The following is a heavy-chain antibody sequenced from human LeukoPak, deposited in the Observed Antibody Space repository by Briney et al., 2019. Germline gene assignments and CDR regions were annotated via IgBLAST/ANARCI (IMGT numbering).Heavy chain of an antibody. J-gene: IGHJ4*02. CDR1: GGSINSYY. V-gene: IGHV4-59*01. Sequence: SETLSLTCTVSGGSINSYYWSWIRQPPGRGLEWIGSIHYSGSTSYNPSLRSRVTISVDKSKNQFFLTLSSVTATDTAVYYCAGGVQSSGGSPYFASGGQKPLATVS. CDR3: AGGVQSSGGSPYFAS. D-gene: IGHD6-25*01. CDR2: IHYSGST.